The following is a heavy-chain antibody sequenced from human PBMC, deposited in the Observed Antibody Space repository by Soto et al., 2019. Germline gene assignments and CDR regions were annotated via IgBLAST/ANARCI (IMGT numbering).Heavy chain of an antibody. V-gene: IGHV1-18*01. J-gene: IGHJ4*02. CDR1: GYAFTTYG. CDR2: ISAHNGNT. D-gene: IGHD1-1*01. Sequence: QVHLMQSGAEVKKPGASVKVSRQGSGYAFTTYGITWVRQAPGQGLEWMGWISAHNGNTNYAQKLQGRVTVTRDTSTSTAYMELRSLRYDDTAVYYCARGRYGDYWGQGALVTVSS. CDR3: ARGRYGDY.